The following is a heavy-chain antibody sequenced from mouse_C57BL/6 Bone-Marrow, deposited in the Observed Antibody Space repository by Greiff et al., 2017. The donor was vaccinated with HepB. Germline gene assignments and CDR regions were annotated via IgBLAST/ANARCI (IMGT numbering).Heavy chain of an antibody. CDR3: APDGYYPFAY. V-gene: IGHV1-26*01. CDR2: INPNNGGT. D-gene: IGHD2-3*01. CDR1: GYTFTDYY. J-gene: IGHJ3*01. Sequence: EVQLQQSGPELVKPGASVKISCKASGYTFTDYYMNWVKQSHGKCLEWIGDINPNNGGTSYNQKFKGKATLTVDKSSSTAYMELRSLTSEDSAVYYCAPDGYYPFAYWGQGTLVTVSA.